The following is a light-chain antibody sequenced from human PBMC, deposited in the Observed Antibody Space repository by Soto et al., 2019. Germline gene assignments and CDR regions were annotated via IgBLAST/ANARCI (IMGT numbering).Light chain of an antibody. CDR2: DAS. CDR1: QSISNY. Sequence: EVVLAQSPATLSLSPGERATLSCRASQSISNYLACYQQKPGQAPRLLIYDASNRATGIAARFSGSGSGTDLTLTISSLEPEDFAVYYCQQRSSWPLTFGQGTRLEIK. J-gene: IGKJ5*01. CDR3: QQRSSWPLT. V-gene: IGKV3-11*01.